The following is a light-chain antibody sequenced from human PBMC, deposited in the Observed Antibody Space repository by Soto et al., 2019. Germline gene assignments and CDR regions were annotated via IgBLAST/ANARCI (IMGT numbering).Light chain of an antibody. CDR2: SDN. CDR3: AAWDVSLVV. J-gene: IGLJ2*01. V-gene: IGLV1-44*01. CDR1: SSNIGTNT. Sequence: QSVLTQPPSASGTPGQRVTISCSGSSSNIGTNTVIWYQQLPGAAPKLLIYSDNQRPSGVPDRFAGSKSGTSASLAISGLHSGDEADYYCAAWDVSLVVFGGGTKLTVL.